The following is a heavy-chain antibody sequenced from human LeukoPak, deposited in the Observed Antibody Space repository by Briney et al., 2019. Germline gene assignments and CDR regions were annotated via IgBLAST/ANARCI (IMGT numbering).Heavy chain of an antibody. Sequence: SETLSLTCTVCGGSISSYHWSWIRQPPGKGLEWIGYIYYSGSTNYNPSLKSRVTISVDTSKNQFSLKLSSVTAADTAVYYCARVSGYSSGWYPGDWFDPWGQGTLVTVSS. D-gene: IGHD6-19*01. V-gene: IGHV4-59*01. CDR1: GGSISSYH. J-gene: IGHJ5*02. CDR2: IYYSGST. CDR3: ARVSGYSSGWYPGDWFDP.